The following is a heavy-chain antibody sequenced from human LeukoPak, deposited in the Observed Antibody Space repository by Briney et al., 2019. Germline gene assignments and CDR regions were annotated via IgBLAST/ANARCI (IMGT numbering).Heavy chain of an antibody. CDR1: GFTFDQYA. J-gene: IGHJ3*01. D-gene: IGHD3-22*01. V-gene: IGHV3-43*02. Sequence: GGSLRLSCEASGFTFDQYAMHWVRQAPGKGLEWVSLTSGDGVATYYADSVKGRFTISRDKTKNSLYLQMNGLKTEDTVMYYCVKDFKHSSAYDAFDVWGQGTLVTVSS. CDR2: TSGDGVAT. CDR3: VKDFKHSSAYDAFDV.